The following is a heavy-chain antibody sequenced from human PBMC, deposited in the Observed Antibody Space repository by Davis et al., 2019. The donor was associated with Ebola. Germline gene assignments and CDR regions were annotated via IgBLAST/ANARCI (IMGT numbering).Heavy chain of an antibody. CDR2: ILADGRT. CDR1: GFVVSNKY. D-gene: IGHD3-10*01. V-gene: IGHV3-53*01. Sequence: PGGSLRLSCEASGFVVSNKYMSWVRQAPGKGLEWVSVILADGRTYYADSVKGRFTISRDSSRNTLYLQMYSLRPEDTAVYYCARDLGYYGSGNTFFWGQGTRVTVSS. CDR3: ARDLGYYGSGNTFF. J-gene: IGHJ4*02.